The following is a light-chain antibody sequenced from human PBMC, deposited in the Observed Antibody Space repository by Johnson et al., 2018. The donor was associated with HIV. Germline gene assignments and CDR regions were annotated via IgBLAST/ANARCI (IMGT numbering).Light chain of an antibody. CDR1: SSNIGNNY. Sequence: VLTQPPSVSAAPGQKVTISCSGSSSNIGNNYVSWYQQLPGTAPKLLIYENNKRPSGIPDRFSGSKSGTSATLGITGLQTGDEADYYCGTWDSSLSGVFGTGTAVTVL. CDR3: GTWDSSLSGV. J-gene: IGLJ1*01. CDR2: ENN. V-gene: IGLV1-51*02.